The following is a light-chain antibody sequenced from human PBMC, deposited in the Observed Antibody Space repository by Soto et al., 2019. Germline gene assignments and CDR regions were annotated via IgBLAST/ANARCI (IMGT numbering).Light chain of an antibody. CDR2: RNN. CDR3: ATWDDSLNGFYV. J-gene: IGLJ1*01. Sequence: QSVLTQPPSVSGAPGQRVTLSCTGNSSNLGAGYDVHWYQQLPGAAPKLVIYRNNQRPSGVPDRFSGSKSGTSASLAISGLRSDDEADYFCATWDDSLNGFYVFGTGTKLTVL. V-gene: IGLV1-47*01. CDR1: SSNLGAGYD.